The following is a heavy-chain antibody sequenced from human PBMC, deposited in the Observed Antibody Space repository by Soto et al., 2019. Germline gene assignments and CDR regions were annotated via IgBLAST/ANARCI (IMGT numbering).Heavy chain of an antibody. D-gene: IGHD6-19*01. CDR2: ISYDGSNK. J-gene: IGHJ4*02. CDR3: AKAGSSGWYLYYFDY. Sequence: GGSLRFSCAASGFTFSSYGMHWVRQAPGKGLEWVAVISYDGSNKYYADSVKGRFTISRDNSKNTLYLQMNSLRAEDTAVYYCAKAGSSGWYLYYFDYWGQGTLVTVSS. CDR1: GFTFSSYG. V-gene: IGHV3-30*18.